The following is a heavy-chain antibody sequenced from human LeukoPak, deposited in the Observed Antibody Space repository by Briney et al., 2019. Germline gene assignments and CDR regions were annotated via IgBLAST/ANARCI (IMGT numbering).Heavy chain of an antibody. J-gene: IGHJ4*02. V-gene: IGHV4-38-2*01. CDR2: IYNSAST. Sequence: SETLSLTCVVSGYSITNGDYWGWIRQSPGKGLEWIGSIYNSASTHCNPSLKSRVTILVDTSKNEFSLKMTSVTAADTAMYYCARNSTSGFFDYWGQGTLATVSS. CDR1: GYSITNGDY. D-gene: IGHD2/OR15-2a*01. CDR3: ARNSTSGFFDY.